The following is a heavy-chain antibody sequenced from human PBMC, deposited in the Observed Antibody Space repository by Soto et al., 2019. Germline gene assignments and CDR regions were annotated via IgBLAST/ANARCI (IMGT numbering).Heavy chain of an antibody. CDR3: ARMGSGSNYYYYGMDV. Sequence: GESLKISCKGSGYSFTSYWISWVRQMPGKGLEWMGRIDPSDSYTNYSPSFQGHVTISADKSISTAYLQWSSLKASDTAMYYCARMGSGSNYYYYGMDVWGQGTTVTVS. V-gene: IGHV5-10-1*01. CDR2: IDPSDSYT. CDR1: GYSFTSYW. D-gene: IGHD3-3*01. J-gene: IGHJ6*02.